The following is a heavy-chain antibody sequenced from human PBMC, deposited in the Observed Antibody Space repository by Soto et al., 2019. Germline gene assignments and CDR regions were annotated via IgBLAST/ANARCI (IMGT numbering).Heavy chain of an antibody. J-gene: IGHJ6*04. CDR3: ARGAAAGVDYGMDL. CDR2: VYTSGGT. D-gene: IGHD6-13*01. V-gene: IGHV4-4*07. CDR1: GGSISTYY. Sequence: QVRLRESGPRLVKPSETLSLTCTFSGGSISTYYWSWIRQPAGKGLEWIGRVYTSGGTNYNPSLKSRVTMSRDTSKKQCFLSLSSGTAADTAVYYCARGAAAGVDYGMDLWGKGTTVTVSS.